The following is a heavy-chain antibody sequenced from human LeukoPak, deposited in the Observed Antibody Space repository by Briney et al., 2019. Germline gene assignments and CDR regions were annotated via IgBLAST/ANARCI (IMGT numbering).Heavy chain of an antibody. CDR1: GYTFTGYY. J-gene: IGHJ4*02. CDR2: INPNSGGT. CDR3: AREWRYGSGWYTLYYFDY. D-gene: IGHD6-19*01. V-gene: IGHV1-2*02. Sequence: GASVKVSCKASGYTFTGYYMHWVRQAPGQGLEWMGWINPNSGGTNYAQKFQGRVTMTRDTSISTAYMELSRLRSDDTAVYYCAREWRYGSGWYTLYYFDYWGQGTLVTVSS.